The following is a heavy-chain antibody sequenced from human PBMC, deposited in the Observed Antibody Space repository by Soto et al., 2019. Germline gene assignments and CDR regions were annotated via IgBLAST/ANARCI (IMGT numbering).Heavy chain of an antibody. D-gene: IGHD6-19*01. CDR3: ARGYSSGWQDAFDI. V-gene: IGHV4-34*01. J-gene: IGHJ3*02. CDR2: INHSGST. Sequence: SEILSLTCAVYGGSFSGYYWSWIRQPPGKGLEWIGEINHSGSTNYNPSLKSRVTISVDTSKNQFSLKLSSVTAADTAVYYCARGYSSGWQDAFDIWGQGTMVTVSS. CDR1: GGSFSGYY.